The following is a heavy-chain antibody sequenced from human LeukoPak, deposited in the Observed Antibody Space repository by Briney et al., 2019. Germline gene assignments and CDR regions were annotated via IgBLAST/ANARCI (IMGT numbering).Heavy chain of an antibody. Sequence: PSETLSLTCAVYGGSFSGYYWSWIRQPPGKGLEWIGETNHSGSTNYNPSLKSRVTISVDTSKNQFSLKLSSVTAADTAVYYCARGSLSYCSGGSCYSGFDPWGQGTLVTVSS. D-gene: IGHD2-15*01. CDR1: GGSFSGYY. V-gene: IGHV4-34*01. CDR2: TNHSGST. CDR3: ARGSLSYCSGGSCYSGFDP. J-gene: IGHJ5*02.